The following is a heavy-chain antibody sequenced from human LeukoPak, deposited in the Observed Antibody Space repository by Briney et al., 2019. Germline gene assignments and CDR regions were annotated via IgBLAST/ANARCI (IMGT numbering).Heavy chain of an antibody. Sequence: GGSLRLSCAASGFTLSNHWMTWVRQVPGRGPEWVANVNRDGSETYYLDSVKGRFTISRDNAKNSLYLQMNSLRAEDTALYYCVRNNAMDVWGQGTTVIVSS. CDR1: GFTLSNHW. D-gene: IGHD2-8*01. CDR2: VNRDGSET. V-gene: IGHV3-7*03. CDR3: VRNNAMDV. J-gene: IGHJ6*02.